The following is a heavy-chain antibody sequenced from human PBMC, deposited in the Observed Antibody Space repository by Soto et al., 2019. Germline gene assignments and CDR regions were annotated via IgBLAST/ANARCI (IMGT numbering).Heavy chain of an antibody. D-gene: IGHD3-22*01. Sequence: GGSLRLSCAASGFTFSNAWMSWVRQAPGKGLEWVGRIKSKTDGGTTDYAAPVKGRFTISRDDSKNTLYLQMNSLKTEDTAVYYCTTDYYDTSGPANWGQGTMVTASS. CDR3: TTDYYDTSGPAN. CDR2: IKSKTDGGTT. J-gene: IGHJ4*02. V-gene: IGHV3-15*01. CDR1: GFTFSNAW.